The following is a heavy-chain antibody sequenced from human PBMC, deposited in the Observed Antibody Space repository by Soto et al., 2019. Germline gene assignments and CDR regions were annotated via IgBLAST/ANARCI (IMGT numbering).Heavy chain of an antibody. J-gene: IGHJ5*02. V-gene: IGHV4-39*01. D-gene: IGHD3-22*01. CDR2: IYYSGST. CDR1: GGSISSSSYY. Sequence: SSETLSLTCTVSGGSISSSSYYWGWIRQPPGKGLEWIGNIYYSGSTYYNPSLKSRVTISVDTSKNQFSLKLSSVTAADTALYYCARSYYDRSGYAVDPWGQGTLVTSPQ. CDR3: ARSYYDRSGYAVDP.